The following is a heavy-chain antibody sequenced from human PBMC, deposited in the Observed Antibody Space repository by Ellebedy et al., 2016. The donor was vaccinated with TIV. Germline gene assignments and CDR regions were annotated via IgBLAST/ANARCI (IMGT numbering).Heavy chain of an antibody. D-gene: IGHD3-22*01. Sequence: GESLKISCAASGFTFSSYAMSWVRQAPGKGLEWVSAISGSGGSTYYADSVKGRFTISRDDSKSTLYLQMNTLRADDTAVYYCAINLPGGYYDYWGQGTLVTVSS. J-gene: IGHJ4*02. CDR3: AINLPGGYYDY. CDR1: GFTFSSYA. CDR2: ISGSGGST. V-gene: IGHV3-23*01.